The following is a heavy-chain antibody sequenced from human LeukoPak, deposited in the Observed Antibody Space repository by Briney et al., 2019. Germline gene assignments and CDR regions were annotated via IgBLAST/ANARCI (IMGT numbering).Heavy chain of an antibody. CDR3: ARHIGGCIEDMDV. CDR1: GGSIGTYY. V-gene: IGHV4-59*08. D-gene: IGHD2-8*01. Sequence: SETLSLTCTVSGGSIGTYYWSWIRQSPGKGLEWIGYIYVTGTRYNPYLQSRVTISVDRSRNQFFLRMSSVTAADTAVYYCARHIGGCIEDMDVWGKGTKVIVSS. J-gene: IGHJ6*03. CDR2: IYVTGT.